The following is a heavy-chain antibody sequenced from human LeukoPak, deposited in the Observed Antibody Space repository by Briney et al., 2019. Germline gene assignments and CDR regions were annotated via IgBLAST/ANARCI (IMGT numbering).Heavy chain of an antibody. D-gene: IGHD5-18*01. CDR2: IWHDGSNK. Sequence: PGRSLRLSCAASGFTFSTYVIHWVRQAPGKGLEWVALIWHDGSNKYYGDSVKDRFTISRDNSKNTLYLQMDSLRDEDTAVYCCARDRGYTYGHPLDYWGQGTLVTVSS. CDR1: GFTFSTYV. V-gene: IGHV3-33*01. J-gene: IGHJ4*02. CDR3: ARDRGYTYGHPLDY.